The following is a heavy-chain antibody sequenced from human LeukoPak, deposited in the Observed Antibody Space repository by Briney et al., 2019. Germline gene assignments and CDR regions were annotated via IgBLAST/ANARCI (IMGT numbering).Heavy chain of an antibody. CDR1: GFTFSTYA. J-gene: IGHJ4*02. V-gene: IGHV3-30*01. Sequence: GGSLRLSCAASGFTFSTYAMHWLRQAPGKGLQWVAAMSYDGRNKYYADSVKGRFTISRDNTKNTLYLQMDSLRADDTAVYYCARAYGDYVSRFDYWGQGILVTVSS. D-gene: IGHD4-17*01. CDR2: MSYDGRNK. CDR3: ARAYGDYVSRFDY.